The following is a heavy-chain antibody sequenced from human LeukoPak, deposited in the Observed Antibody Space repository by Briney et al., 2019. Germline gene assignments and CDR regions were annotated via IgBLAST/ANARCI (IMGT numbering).Heavy chain of an antibody. V-gene: IGHV3-48*03. D-gene: IGHD5-12*01. J-gene: IGHJ4*02. Sequence: GGSLRLSCAASGFTFSSYEMNWVRQAPGKGLEWVSYISGSGRTMSYADSVKGRFTISRDNAKNSLYLQMNSLRVEDTAIYHCARGGLYGYDVFDYWGQGTLVTVSS. CDR2: ISGSGRTM. CDR3: ARGGLYGYDVFDY. CDR1: GFTFSSYE.